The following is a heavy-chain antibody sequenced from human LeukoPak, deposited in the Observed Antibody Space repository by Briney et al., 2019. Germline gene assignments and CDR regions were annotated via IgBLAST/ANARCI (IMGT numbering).Heavy chain of an antibody. V-gene: IGHV3-74*01. CDR3: ARGGYGYYYMDV. CDR2: IKTDGSN. CDR1: GFTFSSYW. D-gene: IGHD5-12*01. Sequence: PGGSLRLSCAASGFTFSSYWMHWVRQAPGEGLVWVSRIKTDGSNYYADSVKGRFTISRDNAKNTPYLEMNSLRAEDTAMYYCARGGYGYYYMDVWGKGTTVTVSS. J-gene: IGHJ6*03.